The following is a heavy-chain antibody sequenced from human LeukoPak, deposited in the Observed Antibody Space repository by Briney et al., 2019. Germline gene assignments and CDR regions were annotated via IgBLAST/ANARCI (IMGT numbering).Heavy chain of an antibody. V-gene: IGHV3-20*04. Sequence: GGSLRLSCVASGFTFDDYGMNWVRRAPGKGLEWVSAITWNGGSTAYADSVKGRLTISRDNPKNSLYLQMNNLRAEDTALYFCARGRYCSSSSCPPVSYFDSWGQGTLVTVSS. CDR1: GFTFDDYG. CDR2: ITWNGGST. J-gene: IGHJ4*02. CDR3: ARGRYCSSSSCPPVSYFDS. D-gene: IGHD2-2*01.